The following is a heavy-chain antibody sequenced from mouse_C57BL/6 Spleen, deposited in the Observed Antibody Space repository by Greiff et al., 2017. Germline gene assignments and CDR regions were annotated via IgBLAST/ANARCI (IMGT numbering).Heavy chain of an antibody. CDR2: ISDGGSYT. J-gene: IGHJ3*01. CDR3: ARERAPGSSPWFAY. V-gene: IGHV5-4*01. D-gene: IGHD1-1*01. CDR1: GFTFSSYA. Sequence: EVHLVESGGGLVKPGGSLKLSCAASGFTFSSYAMSWVRQTPEKRLEWVATISDGGSYTYYPDNVKGRFTISRDNAKNNLYLQMSHLKSEDTAMYYCARERAPGSSPWFAYWGQGTLVTVSA.